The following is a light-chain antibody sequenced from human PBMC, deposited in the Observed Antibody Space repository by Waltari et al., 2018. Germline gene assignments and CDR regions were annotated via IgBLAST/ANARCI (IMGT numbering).Light chain of an antibody. CDR3: QNYVRLPAT. J-gene: IGKJ1*01. V-gene: IGKV3-20*01. Sequence: EIVLTQSPGTLSLSKGERATLSCRASQSVGRSLVWYQQKPGQAPRLLIYDASTRATGIPDRFSGSGSGTDFSLTISRLEPEDCAVYFCQNYVRLPATFGQGTKVEIK. CDR2: DAS. CDR1: QSVGRS.